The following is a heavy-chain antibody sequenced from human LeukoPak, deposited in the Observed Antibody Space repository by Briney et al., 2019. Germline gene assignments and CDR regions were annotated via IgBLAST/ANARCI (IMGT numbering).Heavy chain of an antibody. V-gene: IGHV1-69*05. CDR2: IIPIFGTA. D-gene: IGHD6-6*01. CDR1: GGTFSSYA. J-gene: IGHJ6*03. CDR3: ARVFGYSSSSNRYYYYYMDV. Sequence: GASVTVSCKASGGTFSSYAISWVRQAPGQGLEWMGGIIPIFGTANYAQKFQGRVTITTDESTSTAYMELSSLRSEDTAVYYCARVFGYSSSSNRYYYYYMDVWGKGTTVTVSS.